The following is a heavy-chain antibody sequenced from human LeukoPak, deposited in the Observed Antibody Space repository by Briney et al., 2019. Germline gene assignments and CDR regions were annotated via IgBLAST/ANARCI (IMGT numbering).Heavy chain of an antibody. J-gene: IGHJ4*02. CDR1: GFTFNNYE. CDR2: ISPDGTTA. V-gene: IGHV3-48*03. D-gene: IGHD3-22*01. CDR3: ARATVDSNYAPGD. Sequence: PGGSLRVSCAGSGFTFNNYEMHWVRQAPGKGLEWVSFISPDGTTAHYADSVEGRFTTSRDNAKNSLYLQINNLRAEDTAVYYCARATVDSNYAPGDWGQGALVTVSS.